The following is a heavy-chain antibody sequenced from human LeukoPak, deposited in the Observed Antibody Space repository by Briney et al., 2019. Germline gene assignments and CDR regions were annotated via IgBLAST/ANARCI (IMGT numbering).Heavy chain of an antibody. CDR2: ISAYKGNT. D-gene: IGHD6-13*01. Sequence: GASVKVSCKASGYTFTSYGISWVRQAPGQGLEWMGWISAYKGNTNYAQKLQGRVTMTTDTSTSTAYMELRSLRSDDTAVYHCARDQARQPTDYWGQGTLVTVSS. CDR3: ARDQARQPTDY. J-gene: IGHJ4*02. V-gene: IGHV1-18*01. CDR1: GYTFTSYG.